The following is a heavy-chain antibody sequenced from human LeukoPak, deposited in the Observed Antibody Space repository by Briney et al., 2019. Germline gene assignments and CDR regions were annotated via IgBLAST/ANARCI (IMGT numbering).Heavy chain of an antibody. V-gene: IGHV4-61*02. CDR2: IYTSGST. CDR3: ARGLLETMIVVAPPDY. Sequence: SETLSLTCTVSGGSISSGSYYWSWIRQPAGKGLEWIGRIYTSGSTNYNPSLKSRVTISVDTSKNQFSLKLSSVTAADTAVYYCARGLLETMIVVAPPDYWGQGTLVTVSS. D-gene: IGHD3-22*01. J-gene: IGHJ4*02. CDR1: GGSISSGSYY.